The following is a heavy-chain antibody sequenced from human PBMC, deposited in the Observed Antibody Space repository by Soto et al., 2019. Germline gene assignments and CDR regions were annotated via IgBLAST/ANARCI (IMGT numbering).Heavy chain of an antibody. D-gene: IGHD4-17*01. CDR3: ARDDHYGDYVRNWFDP. V-gene: IGHV1-69*01. CDR2: IIPIFGTA. CDR1: GGTFSSYA. Sequence: QVQLVQSGAEVKKPGSSVKVSCKASGGTFSSYAISWVRQAPGQGLEWMGGIIPIFGTANYAQKFQGRVTITADESTSTAYMELSSLRYEDTAVYYCARDDHYGDYVRNWFDPWGQGTLVTVSS. J-gene: IGHJ5*02.